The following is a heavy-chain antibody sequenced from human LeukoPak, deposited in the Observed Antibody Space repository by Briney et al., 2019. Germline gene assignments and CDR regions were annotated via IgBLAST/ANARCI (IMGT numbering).Heavy chain of an antibody. CDR1: GGTFSRYA. CDR3: ARGRGTYSSGWAFDY. Sequence: ASVKVSCKASGGTFSRYAISWVRQAPGQGLQWMGGIIPIFGPANYAQKFQGRVTITAEESTSTAYMELSRLRSEDTAVYYCARGRGTYSSGWAFDYWGQGTLVTVSS. J-gene: IGHJ4*02. V-gene: IGHV1-69*13. CDR2: IIPIFGPA. D-gene: IGHD6-19*01.